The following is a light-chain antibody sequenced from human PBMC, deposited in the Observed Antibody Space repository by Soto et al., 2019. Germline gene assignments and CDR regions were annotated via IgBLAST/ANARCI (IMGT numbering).Light chain of an antibody. CDR1: QTVSSNY. J-gene: IGKJ4*01. Sequence: EIVLTQSPGTLSLSPGERATLSCRASQTVSSNYLAWYQQKPGPAPRLLIYSASTRATGIPDRFSGSGSGTDFTLTISRLEAEDFAVYYCQQYGTSPLTFGGGTKVDIK. V-gene: IGKV3-20*01. CDR2: SAS. CDR3: QQYGTSPLT.